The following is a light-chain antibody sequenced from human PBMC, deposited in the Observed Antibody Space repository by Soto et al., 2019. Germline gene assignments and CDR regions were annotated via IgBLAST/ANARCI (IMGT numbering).Light chain of an antibody. V-gene: IGLV1-40*01. CDR2: VNN. CDR1: SSNIGTGYD. J-gene: IGLJ3*02. CDR3: QSYDNALSAGV. Sequence: QAVVTQPPSVSGAPGQRVTISCTGSSSNIGTGYDVHWYQQLPGTAPKLLIYVNNNRPSGVPDRFSGSKSGTSASLAITGLQAEDEAAYYCQSYDNALSAGVFGGGTKLTVL.